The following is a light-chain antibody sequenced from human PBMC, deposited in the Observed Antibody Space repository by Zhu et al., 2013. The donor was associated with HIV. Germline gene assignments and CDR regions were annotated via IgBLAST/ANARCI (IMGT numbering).Light chain of an antibody. V-gene: IGKV3-20*01. CDR3: QQYVTSPWT. Sequence: EIVLTQSPGTLSLSPGEKATLSCRASETITSNYLAWYQKKPGQAPRLLIYSASNRASGIPDRFSGSGSGTDFTFTITRLETEDFAVYYCQQYVTSPWTFGQGTTVEVK. CDR2: SAS. CDR1: ETITSNY. J-gene: IGKJ1*01.